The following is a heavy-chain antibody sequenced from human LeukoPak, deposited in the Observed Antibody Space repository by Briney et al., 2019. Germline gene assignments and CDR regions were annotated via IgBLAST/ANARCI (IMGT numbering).Heavy chain of an antibody. CDR1: GYTFTGYY. V-gene: IGHV1-2*02. D-gene: IGHD5-24*01. CDR2: INPNTGGT. Sequence: GASVKVSCKASGYTFTGYYVHWVRQAPGQGLEHMGWINPNTGGTKYVPKFQGRVTMTRDTPISTAYMELSGLRSDDTAVHYCARGKELTTITPLGSFDIWGQETRVTVSS. CDR3: ARGKELTTITPLGSFDI. J-gene: IGHJ3*02.